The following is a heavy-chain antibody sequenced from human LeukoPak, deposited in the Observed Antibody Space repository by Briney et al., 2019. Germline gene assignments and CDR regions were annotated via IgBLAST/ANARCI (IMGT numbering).Heavy chain of an antibody. Sequence: SETLSLTCTVSGDSISSACWSWSRQPPGKGLEWIGSICHSGISGNTYYNPSLKSRVTISVDTPKNQFSLKLSSVTAADTAVYSCAREVGPVTSHRIDSWGQGSLVTVSS. CDR2: ICHSGISGNT. J-gene: IGHJ4*02. CDR1: GDSISSAC. CDR3: AREVGPVTSHRIDS. V-gene: IGHV4-59*04. D-gene: IGHD1-26*01.